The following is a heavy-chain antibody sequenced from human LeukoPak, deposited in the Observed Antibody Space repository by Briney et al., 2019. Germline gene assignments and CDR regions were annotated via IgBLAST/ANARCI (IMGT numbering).Heavy chain of an antibody. CDR3: ARHRPRYYYDSSGYFEPFDY. V-gene: IGHV4-39*01. D-gene: IGHD3-22*01. Sequence: SETLSLTCTVSGGSISSSSYYWGWIRQPPGKGLEWIGSIYYSGSTYYNPSLKSRVTISVDASKNQFSLKLSSVTAADTAVYYCARHRPRYYYDSSGYFEPFDYWGQGTLVTVSS. CDR2: IYYSGST. CDR1: GGSISSSSYY. J-gene: IGHJ4*02.